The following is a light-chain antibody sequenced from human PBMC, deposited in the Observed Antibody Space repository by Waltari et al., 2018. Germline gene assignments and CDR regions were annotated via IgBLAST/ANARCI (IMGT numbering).Light chain of an antibody. V-gene: IGKV3-11*01. CDR2: NAS. Sequence: SPGERATLSCRASQSVGTYLAWYQQKPGQAPRLLIYNASKRPTGIPTRFSGSGSGTDFTLTISSLEPEDFAVYYCQQRTNWSWTFGQGTKVEIK. CDR3: QQRTNWSWT. J-gene: IGKJ1*01. CDR1: QSVGTY.